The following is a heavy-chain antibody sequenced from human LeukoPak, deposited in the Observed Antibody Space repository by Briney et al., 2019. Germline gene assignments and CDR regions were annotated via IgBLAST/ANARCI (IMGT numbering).Heavy chain of an antibody. D-gene: IGHD3-10*01. CDR3: ARQSSGMGFDP. CDR2: IYAGGSS. V-gene: IGHV3-53*01. J-gene: IGHJ5*02. CDR1: GFTVSSNY. Sequence: PGGSLRLSCAASGFTVSSNYMSWVRQAPGKGLEWVSVIYAGGSSYYADSVKGRFTISRVDSKNTLYLQMNSLRAEDTAVYYCARQSSGMGFDPWGQGTLVTVSS.